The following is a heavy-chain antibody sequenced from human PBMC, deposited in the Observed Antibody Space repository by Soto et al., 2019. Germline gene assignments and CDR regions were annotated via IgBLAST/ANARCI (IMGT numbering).Heavy chain of an antibody. CDR1: GFTFSSYG. V-gene: IGHV3-7*01. CDR2: IKQDGSEN. J-gene: IGHJ3*02. Sequence: GGSLRLSCAASGFTFSSYGMHWVRQAPGKGLEWVANIKQDGSENFYVDSVKGRFTISRDNAKNSLYLQMNSLRAEDTAVYYCARDSGPRGYDAFDIWGQGTMVTVSS. D-gene: IGHD2-8*02. CDR3: ARDSGPRGYDAFDI.